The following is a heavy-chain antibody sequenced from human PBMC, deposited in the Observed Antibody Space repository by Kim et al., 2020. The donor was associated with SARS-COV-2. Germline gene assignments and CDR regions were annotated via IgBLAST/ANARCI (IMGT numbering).Heavy chain of an antibody. CDR3: ARGPTTVTTGSLDY. D-gene: IGHD4-17*01. CDR2: INHSGST. J-gene: IGHJ4*02. CDR1: AGSFSGYY. V-gene: IGHV4-34*01. Sequence: SETLSLTCAVYAGSFSGYYWSWIRQPPGKGLEWIGEINHSGSTNYNPSLKSRVTISVDTSKNQFSLKLSSVTAADTAVYYCARGPTTVTTGSLDYWGQGTLVTVSS.